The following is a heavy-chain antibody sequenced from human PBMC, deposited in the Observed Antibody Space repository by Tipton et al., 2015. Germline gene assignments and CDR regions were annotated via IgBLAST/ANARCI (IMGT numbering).Heavy chain of an antibody. Sequence: TLSLTCTVSGTSLSGFYWTWIRQPPGKGLEWIGYIRYSGGTNYRPSLRGRVSISLDMSKNQFSRKLRSVTAADTAMYLCARENAYYSGMDVWGQGTTVTVSS. D-gene: IGHD1-1*01. CDR3: ARENAYYSGMDV. CDR1: GTSLSGFY. CDR2: IRYSGGT. J-gene: IGHJ6*02. V-gene: IGHV4-59*01.